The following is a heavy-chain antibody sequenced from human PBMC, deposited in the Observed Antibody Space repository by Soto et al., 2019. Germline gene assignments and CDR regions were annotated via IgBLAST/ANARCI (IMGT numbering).Heavy chain of an antibody. V-gene: IGHV3-21*02. D-gene: IGHD2-2*01. CDR2: ISSYINFK. J-gene: IGHJ2*01. Sequence: EVQLVESGGGLVKPGGSLRLSCTASGFKISPYSMNWVRQAPGKGLEWVSSISSYINFKYYVDSGNGRFSISRDNAMDSLFLQMNILRADDTAIYYCARGPYCSRTNCPYWYVDLWGRGTLVTVSS. CDR3: ARGPYCSRTNCPYWYVDL. CDR1: GFKISPYS.